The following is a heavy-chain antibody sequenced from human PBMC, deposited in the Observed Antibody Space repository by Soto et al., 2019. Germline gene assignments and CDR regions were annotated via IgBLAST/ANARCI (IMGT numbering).Heavy chain of an antibody. CDR1: GGSFSGYY. V-gene: IGHV4-34*01. J-gene: IGHJ4*02. CDR2: INHSGST. CDR3: ARDKITGLFDY. Sequence: QVQLQQWGAGLLKPSETLSLTCAVYGGSFSGYYWTWIRQPPGTGLEWIGEINHSGSTNYNPSLKSRVTISVDTSKNQFSLTLTSVNAADTAVYYCARDKITGLFDYWCQGTLVTVAS. D-gene: IGHD2-8*02.